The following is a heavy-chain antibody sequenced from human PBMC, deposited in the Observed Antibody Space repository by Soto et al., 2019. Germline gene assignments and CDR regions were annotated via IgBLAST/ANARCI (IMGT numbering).Heavy chain of an antibody. J-gene: IGHJ6*02. D-gene: IGHD2-2*01. CDR1: GGTFSSYA. CDR3: ARSSSTSCYQCYYGMDV. CDR2: IIPIFGTA. Sequence: QVQLVQSGAEVKKPGSSVKVSCKASGGTFSSYAISWVRQAPGQGLEWMGGIIPIFGTANYAQKFQGRVTITADKSTSTAYRELSSLRSEDTAVYYCARSSSTSCYQCYYGMDVWGQGTTVTVSS. V-gene: IGHV1-69*06.